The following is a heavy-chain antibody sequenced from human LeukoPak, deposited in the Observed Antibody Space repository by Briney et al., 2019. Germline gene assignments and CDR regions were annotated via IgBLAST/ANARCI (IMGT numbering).Heavy chain of an antibody. CDR3: ARDHSRVEPWLRYVDY. D-gene: IGHD5-12*01. CDR2: INPNSGST. V-gene: IGHV1-2*02. J-gene: IGHJ4*02. CDR1: GYTFTGYY. Sequence: GASVKLSCKASGYTFTGYYMHWVRQAPGQGLEWMGWINPNSGSTNYAQKFQGRVAMTRDTSISTAYMELSRLRSDETAVYYCARDHSRVEPWLRYVDYWGQGTLVTVSS.